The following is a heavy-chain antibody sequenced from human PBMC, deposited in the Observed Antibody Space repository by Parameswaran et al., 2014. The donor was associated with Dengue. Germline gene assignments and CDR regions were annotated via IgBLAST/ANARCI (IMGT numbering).Heavy chain of an antibody. CDR3: ARHKGPSIAARLDY. D-gene: IGHD6-6*01. Sequence: WIRQPPGKGLEWIGSIYYSGSTYYNPSLKSRVTISVDTSKNQFSLKLSSVTAADTAVYYCARHKGPSIAARLDYWGQGTLVTVSS. CDR2: IYYSGST. V-gene: IGHV4-39*01. J-gene: IGHJ4*02.